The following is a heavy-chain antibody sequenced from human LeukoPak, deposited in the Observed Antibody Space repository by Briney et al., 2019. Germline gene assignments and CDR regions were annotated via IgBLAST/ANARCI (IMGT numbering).Heavy chain of an antibody. CDR1: GYSFTSFW. V-gene: IGHV5-51*01. D-gene: IGHD6-19*01. CDR2: IFPGDSDT. Sequence: GESLKISCQVSGYSFTSFWIAWVRQMPGKGLEWMGIIFPGDSDTSYSPSFQGQVTISADKSINTAYLQWSSLKASDTAMYYCARRGITVGGADYWGQGTLVTVSS. CDR3: ARRGITVGGADY. J-gene: IGHJ4*02.